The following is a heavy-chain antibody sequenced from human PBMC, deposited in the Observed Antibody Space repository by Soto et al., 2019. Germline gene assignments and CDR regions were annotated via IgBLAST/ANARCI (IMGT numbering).Heavy chain of an antibody. J-gene: IGHJ4*02. CDR3: RITIFGVVPPIFDY. CDR2: ISGSGGST. D-gene: IGHD3-3*01. V-gene: IGHV3-23*01. CDR1: GFTFSSYA. Sequence: GGSLRLSCAASGFTFSSYAMSWVRQAPGKGLEWVSAISGSGGSTYYADSVKGRFTISRDNSKNTLYLQMNSLRAEDTAVYYCRITIFGVVPPIFDYWGQGTLVTVSS.